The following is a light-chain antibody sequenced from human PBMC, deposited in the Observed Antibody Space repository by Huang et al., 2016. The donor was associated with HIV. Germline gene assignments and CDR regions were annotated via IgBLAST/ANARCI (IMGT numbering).Light chain of an antibody. CDR1: QNINNY. Sequence: AIRMTQSPSSLSASTGDRVTITCRASQNINNYLAWYQQKPGKAPNLLIHAASTLYSGVPSRFSGSGSGTNVTLTISGLQSEDFASYYCQQYYTYPRNTFGQGTKLEI. J-gene: IGKJ2*01. V-gene: IGKV1-8*01. CDR3: QQYYTYPRNT. CDR2: AAS.